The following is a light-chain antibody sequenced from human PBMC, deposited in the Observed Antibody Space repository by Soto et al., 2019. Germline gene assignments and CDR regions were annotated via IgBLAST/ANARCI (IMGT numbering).Light chain of an antibody. CDR3: QSYDRSLSGSRF. CDR2: DNS. V-gene: IGLV1-40*01. J-gene: IGLJ1*01. CDR1: SSNIGAGYD. Sequence: QSVLTQPPSVSGAAGQRVTISCTGSSSNIGAGYDVHWYQQLPGTAPKLLIYDNSNRPSGVPDRFSGSKSGTSASLAITGLQAEDEADYYCQSYDRSLSGSRFFGTGTKLTVL.